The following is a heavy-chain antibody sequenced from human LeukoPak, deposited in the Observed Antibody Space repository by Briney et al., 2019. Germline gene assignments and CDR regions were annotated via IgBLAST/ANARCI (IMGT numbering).Heavy chain of an antibody. CDR2: IYTSGST. Sequence: SETLSLTCTVSGGTISSYYWSWIRQPAGKGLEWIGRIYTSGSTSHNSSLRSRVTMSVDTSKNQFSLKLSSVTAADTAVYYCARDGPVVWAIDPWGQGTLVTVSS. V-gene: IGHV4-4*07. D-gene: IGHD2-15*01. J-gene: IGHJ5*02. CDR1: GGTISSYY. CDR3: ARDGPVVWAIDP.